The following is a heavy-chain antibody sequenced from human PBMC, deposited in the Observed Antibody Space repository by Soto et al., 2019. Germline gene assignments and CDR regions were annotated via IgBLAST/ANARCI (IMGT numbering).Heavy chain of an antibody. V-gene: IGHV4-30-2*01. Sequence: PSETLSLTCNVSGGSISRSDFSWTWIRQPPGKGLEWVGYIYRSGTTYYNPSLKSRVSISLDKSKNQFSLNLTSVTAADTAVYYCARHWGSYDNSGYAYWGRGTLVTVSS. CDR3: ARHWGSYDNSGYAY. J-gene: IGHJ4*02. D-gene: IGHD3-22*01. CDR2: IYRSGTT. CDR1: GGSISRSDFS.